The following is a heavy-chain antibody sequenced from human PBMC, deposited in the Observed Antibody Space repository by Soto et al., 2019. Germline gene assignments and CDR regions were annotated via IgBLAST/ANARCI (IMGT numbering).Heavy chain of an antibody. V-gene: IGHV3-30-3*01. J-gene: IGHJ4*02. D-gene: IGHD4-17*01. CDR3: VRDDFGGTFGY. CDR1: GFSFSSYA. CDR2: ISYDGNNK. Sequence: GGSLRLSCAASGFSFSSYAMHWVRQAPGRGLEWLAVISYDGNNKDYADSVKGRSTISRDNSKNTLYLQMNSLRAEETAVYYCVRDDFGGTFGYWGQGTLVTVSS.